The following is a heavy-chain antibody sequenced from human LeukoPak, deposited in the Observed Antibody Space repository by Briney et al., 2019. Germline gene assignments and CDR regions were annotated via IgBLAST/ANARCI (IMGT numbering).Heavy chain of an antibody. CDR3: ARGSMRGFDI. Sequence: SETLSLTCAVSGGSFSGYYWSWIRQPPGKGLEWIGEINHSGTTNYNPSLKSRVTISVDTSKNQFSLKLSSVTAADTAVYYCARGSMRGFDIWGQGTMVTVSS. V-gene: IGHV4-34*01. J-gene: IGHJ3*02. D-gene: IGHD2/OR15-2a*01. CDR1: GGSFSGYY. CDR2: INHSGTT.